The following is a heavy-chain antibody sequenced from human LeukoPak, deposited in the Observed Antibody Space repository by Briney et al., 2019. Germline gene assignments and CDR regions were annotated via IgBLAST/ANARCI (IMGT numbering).Heavy chain of an antibody. CDR1: GFTFSSYA. CDR3: AKNGDRGSYCSGGSCYPYYYYYMDV. D-gene: IGHD2-15*01. V-gene: IGHV3-23*01. CDR2: VSGSGGST. Sequence: GGSLRLSCAASGFTFSSYAMSWVRQAPGKGLEWVSAVSGSGGSTYYADSVKGRFTISRDNSKNTLFLQVNSLRAEDTAIYYCAKNGDRGSYCSGGSCYPYYYYYMDVWGKGTTVTISS. J-gene: IGHJ6*03.